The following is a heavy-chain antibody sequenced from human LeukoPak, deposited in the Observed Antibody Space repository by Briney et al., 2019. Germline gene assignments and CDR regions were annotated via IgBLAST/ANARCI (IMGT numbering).Heavy chain of an antibody. J-gene: IGHJ4*02. D-gene: IGHD3-3*01. CDR3: TRFYDFGLDY. CDR1: GFTFSGSA. CDR2: IRSKANNYAT. Sequence: PGGSLRLSCAASGFTFSGSAMHWVRQASGKGLEWVGRIRSKANNYATAYAASVKGRFTVPRDDSKNTAYLQMNSLKTEDTAVYYCTRFYDFGLDYWGQGTPVTVSS. V-gene: IGHV3-73*01.